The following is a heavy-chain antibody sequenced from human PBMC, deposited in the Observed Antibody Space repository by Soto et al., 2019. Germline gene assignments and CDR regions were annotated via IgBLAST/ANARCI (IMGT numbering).Heavy chain of an antibody. CDR1: GYSFTSYH. Sequence: ASVKVSCKASGYSFTSYHINWVRQAPGQGLEWMGWMNPNNADTGYAQKFQGRVTLTRSSSITTAYMELSSLKSEDTATYYCARGGKGRPLVYYSAMDVWGQGTTVTVSS. CDR2: MNPNNADT. J-gene: IGHJ6*02. CDR3: ARGGKGRPLVYYSAMDV. V-gene: IGHV1-8*01.